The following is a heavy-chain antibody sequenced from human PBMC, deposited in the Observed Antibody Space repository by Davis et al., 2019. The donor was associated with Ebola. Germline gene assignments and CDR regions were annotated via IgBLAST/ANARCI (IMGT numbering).Heavy chain of an antibody. CDR1: GYSFTSYW. Sequence: KVSCKGSGYSFTSYWIGWVRQMPGKGLEWMAIIHPGDSETRYSPAFQGQVTISVDKSINTAYVQWRSLKASDTATYYCARTRGEQYLASFDFWGQGTLVTVSS. CDR2: IHPGDSET. D-gene: IGHD6-13*01. V-gene: IGHV5-51*01. CDR3: ARTRGEQYLASFDF. J-gene: IGHJ4*02.